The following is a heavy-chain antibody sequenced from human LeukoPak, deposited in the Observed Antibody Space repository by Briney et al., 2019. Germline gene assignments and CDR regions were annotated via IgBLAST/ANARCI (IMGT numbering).Heavy chain of an antibody. D-gene: IGHD2-2*01. CDR1: GIPFSSYF. CDR2: ISGSGGCT. J-gene: IGHJ4*02. V-gene: IGHV3-23*01. CDR3: AKDPGYQVVYCFDY. Sequence: GSLRLSLAASGIPFSSYFISLVRQASGEGAGWVSGISGSGGCTDYADSVKGRFTISRDDSKNTLYLQMNSLRVEDTAVYYCAKDPGYQVVYCFDYWGQGTLVTVSS.